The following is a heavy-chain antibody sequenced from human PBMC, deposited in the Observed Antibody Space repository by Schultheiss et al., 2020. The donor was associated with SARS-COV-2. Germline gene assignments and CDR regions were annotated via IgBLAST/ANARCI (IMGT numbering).Heavy chain of an antibody. V-gene: IGHV3-74*01. D-gene: IGHD2-15*01. J-gene: IGHJ5*02. Sequence: GESLKTPCAASGFTFSSYWMHWVRQAPGKGLVWVSRINSDGSSTSYADSVKGRFTISRDNAKNTLYLQMNSLRAEDTAVYYCARVGRGAALSWGQGTLVTVSS. CDR1: GFTFSSYW. CDR2: INSDGSST. CDR3: ARVGRGAALS.